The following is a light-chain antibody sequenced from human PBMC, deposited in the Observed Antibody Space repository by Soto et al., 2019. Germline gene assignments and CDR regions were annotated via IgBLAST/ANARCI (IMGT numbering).Light chain of an antibody. CDR1: ASNIGNNY. V-gene: IGLV1-51*02. J-gene: IGLJ2*01. CDR3: GAWDNSLTGGV. CDR2: ENY. Sequence: QSVSTQPPSVSAAPGQKVTISCSGSASNIGNNYVSWYQQLPGTAPKLLIYENYERPSGIPDRFSGSKSGTSATLGITGLQTGDEADYYCGAWDNSLTGGVFGGGTQLTVL.